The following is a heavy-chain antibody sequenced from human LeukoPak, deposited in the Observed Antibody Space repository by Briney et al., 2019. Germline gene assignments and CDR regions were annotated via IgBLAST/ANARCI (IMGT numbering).Heavy chain of an antibody. Sequence: GGSLRLSCSASGFTFSSYAMSWVRQAPGKGLERVSAISGSGGSTYYADSVKGRFTISRDNSKNTLYLQMNSLRAEDTAVYYCAKDLSRTAMVWDYWGQGTLVTVSS. CDR3: AKDLSRTAMVWDY. V-gene: IGHV3-23*01. CDR1: GFTFSSYA. D-gene: IGHD5-18*01. CDR2: ISGSGGST. J-gene: IGHJ4*02.